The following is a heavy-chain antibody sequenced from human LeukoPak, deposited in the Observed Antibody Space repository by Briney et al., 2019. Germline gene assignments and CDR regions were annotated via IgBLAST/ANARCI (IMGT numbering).Heavy chain of an antibody. CDR2: INWNGGST. CDR3: ARGTLKAAATDFDY. V-gene: IGHV3-20*04. CDR1: GFTFDDYG. Sequence: GGSLRLSCAASGFTFDDYGMSWVRQAPGEGLEWVSGINWNGGSTGYADSVKGRFTISRDNAKNSLYLQMNSLRAEDTALYYCARGTLKAAATDFDYWGQGTLVTVSS. J-gene: IGHJ4*02. D-gene: IGHD6-13*01.